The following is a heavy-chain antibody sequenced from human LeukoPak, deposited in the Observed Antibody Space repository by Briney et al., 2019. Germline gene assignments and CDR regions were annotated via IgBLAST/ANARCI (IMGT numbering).Heavy chain of an antibody. V-gene: IGHV3-23*01. J-gene: IGHJ4*02. CDR2: ITASSAST. CDR3: AKRADYGANSRYYFEY. Sequence: HPGGSLRLSCAASGFTFNNYAMSWVRQAPGMRLEWVSTITASSASTYYADSVKGRFTISRDNSKNTLYLQMNSLRAEDTAIYFCAKRADYGANSRYYFEYWGQGTLVAVSS. CDR1: GFTFNNYA. D-gene: IGHD4-23*01.